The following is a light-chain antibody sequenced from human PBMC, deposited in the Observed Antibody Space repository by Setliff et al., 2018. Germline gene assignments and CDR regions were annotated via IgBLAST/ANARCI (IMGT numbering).Light chain of an antibody. CDR1: SSDVGGYNY. CDR3: SSYTSSSTYV. CDR2: DVS. J-gene: IGLJ1*01. V-gene: IGLV2-14*01. Sequence: ALTQPASVSGSPGQSITISCTGTSSDVGGYNYVSWYQQHPGKAPKLMIYDVSKRPSGVSNRFSGSKSGNTASLTISGLQAEDEADYYCSSYTSSSTYVFGTGTKVTVL.